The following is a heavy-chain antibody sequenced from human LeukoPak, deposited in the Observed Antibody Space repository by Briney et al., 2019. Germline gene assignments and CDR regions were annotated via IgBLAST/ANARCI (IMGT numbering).Heavy chain of an antibody. Sequence: SETLSLTCTVSGGSIISYYWSWIRQPPGKGLEGIAYIYYSENTNYNPSLRSRVTISVDTSKNQFSLKLSSVIPADTAVYHCARGGLVGVTPHSHDAFDNWGQGTMVTVSS. CDR2: IYYSENT. V-gene: IGHV4-59*01. CDR3: ARGGLVGVTPHSHDAFDN. D-gene: IGHD1-26*01. CDR1: GGSIISYY. J-gene: IGHJ3*02.